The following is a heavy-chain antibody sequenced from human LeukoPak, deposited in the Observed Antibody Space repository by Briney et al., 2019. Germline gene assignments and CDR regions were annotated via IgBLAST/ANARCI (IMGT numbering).Heavy chain of an antibody. CDR2: ISGSGSDT. CDR1: GFTFSHYA. CDR3: AREGNYYDSSGYYTGYFDY. Sequence: PGGSLRLSCAASGFTFSHYAMSWVRQAPGKGLERVSGISGSGSDTFYADSVKGRFTISRDNSKNTLYLQMNSLRAEDTAVYYCAREGNYYDSSGYYTGYFDYWGQGTLVTVSS. J-gene: IGHJ4*02. D-gene: IGHD3-22*01. V-gene: IGHV3-23*01.